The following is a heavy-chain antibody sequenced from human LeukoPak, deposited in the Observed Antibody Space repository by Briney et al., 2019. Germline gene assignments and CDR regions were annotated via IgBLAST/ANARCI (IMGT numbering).Heavy chain of an antibody. Sequence: GGSLRLSCAASGFTFSSYWMHWVRQAPGKGLEWVSAISGSGGSTYYADSVKGRFTISRDNSKNTLYLQMNSLRAEDTAVYYCAKGVAARLIGGWFDPWGQGTLVTVSS. V-gene: IGHV3-23*01. CDR2: ISGSGGST. D-gene: IGHD6-6*01. J-gene: IGHJ5*02. CDR1: GFTFSSYW. CDR3: AKGVAARLIGGWFDP.